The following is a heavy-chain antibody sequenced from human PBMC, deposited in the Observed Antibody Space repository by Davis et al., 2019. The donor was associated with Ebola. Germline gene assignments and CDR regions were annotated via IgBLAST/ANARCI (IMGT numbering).Heavy chain of an antibody. J-gene: IGHJ3*02. D-gene: IGHD5-24*01. CDR2: INRDGSTT. CDR1: GFTFSSYW. Sequence: GESLKISCAASGFTFSSYWMHWVRQAPGKGLVWVSCINRDGSTTTYADSVKGRFTISRDNAKNTLYLQMNSLRAEDTAVYYCAKGGYIGAENDAFDIWGQGTMVTVSS. CDR3: AKGGYIGAENDAFDI. V-gene: IGHV3-74*03.